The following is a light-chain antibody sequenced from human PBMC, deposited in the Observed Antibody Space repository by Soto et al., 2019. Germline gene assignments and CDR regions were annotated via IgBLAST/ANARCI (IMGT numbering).Light chain of an antibody. J-gene: IGKJ1*01. Sequence: EIVLTQFPATLSVSPGERATLSCRASQSVDRNIAWYQQEPGQAPRLLIYVASTRATDVPARFSGSGSGTEFTLTISSLQSEDFAVYYCQQFNNWPPWTFGQGTKVDIK. CDR3: QQFNNWPPWT. CDR2: VAS. V-gene: IGKV3-15*01. CDR1: QSVDRN.